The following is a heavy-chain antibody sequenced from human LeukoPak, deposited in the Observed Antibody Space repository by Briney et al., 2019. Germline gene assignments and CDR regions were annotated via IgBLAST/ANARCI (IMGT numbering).Heavy chain of an antibody. CDR2: ISGSGGST. V-gene: IGHV3-23*01. CDR3: ARDRKASYYYDSNGAFDI. Sequence: SGGSLRLSCAASGFTFSSYAMSWVRQAPGKGLEWVSAISGSGGSTYYAGSVKGRFTISRDNSKNTLYLQMNSLRAEDTAVYYCARDRKASYYYDSNGAFDIWGQGTMVTVSS. J-gene: IGHJ3*02. D-gene: IGHD3-22*01. CDR1: GFTFSSYA.